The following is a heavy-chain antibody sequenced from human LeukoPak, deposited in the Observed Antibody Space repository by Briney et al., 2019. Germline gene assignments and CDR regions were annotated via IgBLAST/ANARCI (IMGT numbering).Heavy chain of an antibody. CDR2: ISGSGYNT. D-gene: IGHD3-16*02. V-gene: IGHV3-23*01. J-gene: IGHJ4*02. CDR1: GFTFSSYA. CDR3: AKANMITFGGVIAN. Sequence: GGSLRLSCAASGFTFSSYAMSWVRQAPGKGLEWVSTISGSGYNTYYGDSVKGRFTISRDNSKNTLYLQMNSLRAEDTAVYYCAKANMITFGGVIANWGQGTLVTVSS.